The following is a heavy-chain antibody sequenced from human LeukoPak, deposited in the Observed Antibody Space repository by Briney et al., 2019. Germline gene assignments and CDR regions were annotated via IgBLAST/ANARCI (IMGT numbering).Heavy chain of an antibody. CDR3: ARSHRKLFDY. CDR1: GGSVSSGSYY. J-gene: IGHJ4*02. CDR2: IYYSGST. V-gene: IGHV4-61*01. Sequence: PSETLSLTCTVSGGSVSSGSYYWSWIRQPPGKGLEWIGYIYYSGSTNYNPSLKSRVTISVDTSKNQFSLKLSSVTAADTAVYYCARSHRKLFDYWGQGTLVTVSS. D-gene: IGHD1-7*01.